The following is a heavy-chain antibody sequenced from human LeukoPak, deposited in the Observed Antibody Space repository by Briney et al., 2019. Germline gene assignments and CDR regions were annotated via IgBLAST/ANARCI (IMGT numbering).Heavy chain of an antibody. CDR3: AKDTRIAAAGTHFDY. CDR2: ISSSSSTI. V-gene: IGHV3-48*04. Sequence: GGSLRLSCAASGFTFSSYSMNWVRQAPGKGLEWVSYISSSSSTIYYADSVKGRFTISRDNAKNSLYLQMNSLRAEDTAVYYCAKDTRIAAAGTHFDYWGQGTLVTVSS. J-gene: IGHJ4*02. CDR1: GFTFSSYS. D-gene: IGHD6-13*01.